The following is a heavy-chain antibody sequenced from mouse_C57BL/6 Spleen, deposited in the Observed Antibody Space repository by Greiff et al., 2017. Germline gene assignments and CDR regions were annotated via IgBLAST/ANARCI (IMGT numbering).Heavy chain of an antibody. CDR1: GFTFSDYG. J-gene: IGHJ2*01. CDR3: ARRDFFDY. Sequence: EVQRVESGGGLVKPGGSLKLSCAASGFTFSDYGMHWVRQAPEKGLEWVAYISSGSSTIYSADTVKGRFTISRDNAKNTLFLQMTSLRADDTAMYYCARRDFFDYWGQGTTLTVSA. V-gene: IGHV5-17*01. CDR2: ISSGSSTI.